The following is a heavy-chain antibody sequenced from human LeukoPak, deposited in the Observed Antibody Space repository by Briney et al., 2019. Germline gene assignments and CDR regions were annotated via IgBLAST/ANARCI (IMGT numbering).Heavy chain of an antibody. CDR3: ARDGGYRGYDADC. CDR2: ISDSGAM. V-gene: IGHV3-48*01. J-gene: IGHJ4*02. Sequence: GGSLRLSCAASGFTFSSYSMKWVRQAPGKGLEWVSYISDSGAMYYADSVRGRFTISRENAQNSLFLQMNSLRAEDTAVYYCARDGGYRGYDADCWGQGTLVTVSS. D-gene: IGHD5-12*01. CDR1: GFTFSSYS.